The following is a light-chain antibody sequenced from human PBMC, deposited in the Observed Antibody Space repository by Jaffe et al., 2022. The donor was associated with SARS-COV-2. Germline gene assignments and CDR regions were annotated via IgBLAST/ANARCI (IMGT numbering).Light chain of an antibody. J-gene: IGKJ3*01. CDR2: GAS. CDR1: QSISTTY. Sequence: EIVLTQSPGTLSLSPGERATLSCRASQSISTTYLAWYQQKPGQAPRLLIYGASNRATGIPDRFSGSGSGPDFTLTISRLEPEDFAVYYCQQCGSSPRFTFGPGTKVDIK. V-gene: IGKV3-20*01. CDR3: QQCGSSPRFT.